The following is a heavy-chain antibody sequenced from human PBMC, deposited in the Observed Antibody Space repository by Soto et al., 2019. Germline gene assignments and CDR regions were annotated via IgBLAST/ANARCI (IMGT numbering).Heavy chain of an antibody. CDR2: ISYDGNNK. V-gene: IGHV3-30*19. Sequence: QVQLVESVGGVFQPGRSLRLSCAASGFTYTTYTMHWVRQAPGKGLEWVAVISYDGNNKFYADSVKGRFTISRDSTKQTLYLQMTSLRPDDTAMYYCARDGVSSTEYTCNYGTYFDYWGQGELVTVSS. CDR1: GFTYTTYT. CDR3: ARDGVSSTEYTCNYGTYFDY. D-gene: IGHD1-7*01. J-gene: IGHJ4*02.